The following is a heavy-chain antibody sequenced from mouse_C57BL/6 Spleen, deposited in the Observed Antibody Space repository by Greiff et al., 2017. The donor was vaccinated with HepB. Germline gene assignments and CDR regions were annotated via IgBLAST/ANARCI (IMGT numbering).Heavy chain of an antibody. Sequence: VQLQQPVAELVMPGASVKLSCKASGYTFPRYWMHWVKQRPGQGLEWIGEIDPSDSYTNYNQKFKGKSTLTVDKSSSTAYMQLSSLTSEDSAVYYCALGLYAMDYWGQGTSVTVSS. CDR1: GYTFPRYW. V-gene: IGHV1-69*01. CDR2: IDPSDSYT. J-gene: IGHJ4*01. D-gene: IGHD2-2*01. CDR3: ALGLYAMDY.